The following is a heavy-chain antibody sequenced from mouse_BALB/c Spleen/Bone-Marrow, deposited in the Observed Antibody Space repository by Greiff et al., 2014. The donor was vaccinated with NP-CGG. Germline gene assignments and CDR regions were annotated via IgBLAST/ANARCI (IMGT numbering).Heavy chain of an antibody. Sequence: QVQLQQSGAELMKPGASVKISCKATGYTFSSYWIEWVKQRPGHGLEWIEEILPGSGSTNYNEKFKGKATFTADTSSNTAYMQRSSRTSEDSAVYYCARGYAMDYWGQGTSVTVSS. CDR1: GYTFSSYW. V-gene: IGHV1-9*01. CDR3: ARGYAMDY. J-gene: IGHJ4*01. CDR2: ILPGSGST.